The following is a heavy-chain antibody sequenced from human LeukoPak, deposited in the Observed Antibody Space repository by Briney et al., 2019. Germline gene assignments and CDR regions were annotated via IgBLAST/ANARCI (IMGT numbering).Heavy chain of an antibody. CDR3: ARGGIQLWYNFDY. D-gene: IGHD5-18*01. CDR1: GGSISSYY. Sequence: PSETLSLTCTVSGGSISSYYWSWIRQPPGEGLEWIGYIYYSGSTNYNPSLKSRVTISVDTSKNQFSLKLSSVTAADTAVYYCARGGIQLWYNFDYWGQGTLVTVSS. J-gene: IGHJ4*02. V-gene: IGHV4-59*01. CDR2: IYYSGST.